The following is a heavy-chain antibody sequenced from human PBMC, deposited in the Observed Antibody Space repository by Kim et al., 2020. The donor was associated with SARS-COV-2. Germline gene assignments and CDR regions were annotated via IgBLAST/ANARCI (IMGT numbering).Heavy chain of an antibody. CDR3: ARNPSWVTIFGVVIRYYFDY. Sequence: RVTISVDTSKNQFSLKLSSVTAADTAVYYCARNPSWVTIFGVVIRYYFDYWGQGTLVTVSS. J-gene: IGHJ4*02. V-gene: IGHV4-39*01. D-gene: IGHD3-3*01.